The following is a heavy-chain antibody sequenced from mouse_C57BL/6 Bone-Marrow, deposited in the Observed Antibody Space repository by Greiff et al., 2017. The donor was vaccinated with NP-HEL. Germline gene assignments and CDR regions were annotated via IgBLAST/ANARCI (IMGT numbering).Heavy chain of an antibody. CDR3: ARSVYYYGSHYFDY. V-gene: IGHV1-81*01. D-gene: IGHD1-1*01. CDR2: IYPRSGNT. Sequence: VQLQQSGAELARPGASVKLSCKASGYTFTSYGISWVKQRTGQGLEWIGEIYPRSGNTYYNEKFKGKATLTADKSSSTAYMELRSLTSEDSAVYFCARSVYYYGSHYFDYWGQGTTLTVSS. J-gene: IGHJ2*01. CDR1: GYTFTSYG.